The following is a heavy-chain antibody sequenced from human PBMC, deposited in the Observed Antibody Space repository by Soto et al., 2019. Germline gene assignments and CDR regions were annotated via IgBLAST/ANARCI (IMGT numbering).Heavy chain of an antibody. CDR2: INAGNGNT. Sequence: ASVKVSCKASGYTFSSYAMHWVRQAPGQRLEWMGWINAGNGNTKYSQQFQGRVTITRDTSASTAYMELSSLRSEDTAVYFCARGIDYDFWSGYYNYSDYSGQATLVTVSS. J-gene: IGHJ4*02. V-gene: IGHV1-3*01. CDR1: GYTFSSYA. CDR3: ARGIDYDFWSGYYNYSDY. D-gene: IGHD3-3*01.